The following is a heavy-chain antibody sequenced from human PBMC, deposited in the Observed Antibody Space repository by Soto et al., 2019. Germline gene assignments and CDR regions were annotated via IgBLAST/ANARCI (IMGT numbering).Heavy chain of an antibody. Sequence: PSETLSLTCTVSGGSIDSYYWSWIRQPPGEGLEWIGYIYYSGSTNYNPSLKSRVTISVDTSKNQLSLKLSSVTAADTAVYYCARRYGYSFDYWGQGTLVTVSS. CDR2: IYYSGST. CDR1: GGSIDSYY. J-gene: IGHJ4*02. D-gene: IGHD5-18*01. V-gene: IGHV4-59*08. CDR3: ARRYGYSFDY.